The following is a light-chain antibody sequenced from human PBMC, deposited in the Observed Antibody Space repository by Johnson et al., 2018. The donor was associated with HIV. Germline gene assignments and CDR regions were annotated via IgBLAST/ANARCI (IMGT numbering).Light chain of an antibody. V-gene: IGLV1-51*02. J-gene: IGLJ1*01. CDR1: SSNIGNNY. Sequence: QSVLTQPPSVSAAPGQKVTISCSGSSSNIGNNYVSWYQLLPRTAPKLLIYENNKRPSGIPDRFYGSKSGTSATLGITGLQTGDEADYYCGTWASHLSVYVFGTGTKVSVL. CDR2: ENN. CDR3: GTWASHLSVYV.